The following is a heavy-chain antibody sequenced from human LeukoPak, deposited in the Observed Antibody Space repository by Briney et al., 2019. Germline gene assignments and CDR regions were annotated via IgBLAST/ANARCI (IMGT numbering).Heavy chain of an antibody. D-gene: IGHD6-13*01. CDR3: ARDEGSSWYGEFYWYMDV. J-gene: IGHJ6*03. CDR2: ISSSSGNI. V-gene: IGHV3-48*01. Sequence: TGGSLRLSCAASGFTFSSYAMSWVRQAPGKGLEWVSYISSSSGNIYYAESVKGRFTISRDDAKNSLFLQMNSLRAEDTAVYYCARDEGSSWYGEFYWYMDVWGKGTTVTVSS. CDR1: GFTFSSYA.